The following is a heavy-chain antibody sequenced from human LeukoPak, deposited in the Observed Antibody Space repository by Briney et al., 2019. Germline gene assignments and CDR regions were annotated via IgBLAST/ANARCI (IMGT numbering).Heavy chain of an antibody. CDR2: ISSSSSYI. Sequence: GGSLRLSCAASGFTFSSYSMNWVRQAPGKGLEWVSSISSSSSYIYYADSVEGRFTISRDNAKNSLYLQMNSLRAEDTAVYYCARDGSGSYFGNLDYWGQGTLVTVSS. CDR1: GFTFSSYS. J-gene: IGHJ4*02. V-gene: IGHV3-21*01. D-gene: IGHD1-26*01. CDR3: ARDGSGSYFGNLDY.